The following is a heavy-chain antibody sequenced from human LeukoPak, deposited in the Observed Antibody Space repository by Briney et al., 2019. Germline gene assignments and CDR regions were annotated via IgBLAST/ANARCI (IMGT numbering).Heavy chain of an antibody. V-gene: IGHV1-69*05. CDR3: ARDLSYLGYPSFDY. CDR2: IIPIFGTA. D-gene: IGHD2/OR15-2a*01. Sequence: ASVKVSCKASGGTLSSYAISWVQQAPGQGLEWMGGIIPIFGTANYAQKFQGRVTITTDESTSTAYMELSSLRSEDTAVYYCARDLSYLGYPSFDYWGQGTLVTVSS. J-gene: IGHJ4*02. CDR1: GGTLSSYA.